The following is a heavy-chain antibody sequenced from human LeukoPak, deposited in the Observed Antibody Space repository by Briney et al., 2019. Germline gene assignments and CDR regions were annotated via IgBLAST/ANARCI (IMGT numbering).Heavy chain of an antibody. J-gene: IGHJ4*02. V-gene: IGHV3-74*01. CDR3: ARGPFSSSSEAAFDY. Sequence: GGSLRLSCAASGFTFSSYWMHWVRQAPGKGLVWVSRINSDGSSTSYADSVKGRFTISRDNAKNTLYLQMNSLRAEDTAVYYCARGPFSSSSEAAFDYWGQGTLVTVSS. CDR1: GFTFSSYW. CDR2: INSDGSST. D-gene: IGHD6-6*01.